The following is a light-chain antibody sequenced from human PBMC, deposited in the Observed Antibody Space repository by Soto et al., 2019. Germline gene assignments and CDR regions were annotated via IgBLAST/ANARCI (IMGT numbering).Light chain of an antibody. CDR1: QSISSSY. CDR2: GAS. Sequence: EIVLTQSPGTLSLSPGERATLSCRASQSISSSYLAWYQQKPGQAPRLLIYGASSRATGIPDRFSGSGSGTDLTLTISRLEPEDFSVYYCQYYGSSPMYTFGQGTNLEIK. CDR3: QYYGSSPMYT. V-gene: IGKV3-20*01. J-gene: IGKJ2*01.